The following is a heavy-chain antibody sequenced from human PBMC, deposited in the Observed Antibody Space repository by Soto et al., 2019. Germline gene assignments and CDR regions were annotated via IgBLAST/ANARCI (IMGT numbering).Heavy chain of an antibody. J-gene: IGHJ5*02. CDR2: IDPRDSYT. D-gene: IGHD2-2*01. V-gene: IGHV5-10-1*03. CDR1: GYTFTTFW. CDR3: ARLYCSSSTCDSWFDP. Sequence: EVQLVQSGAEVKKPGESLRISWTGFGYTFTTFWISWVRQMPGRGLEWMGRIDPRDSYTNYSPSFQGHVTISADKSISTAYLQWGSLKASDTAMYYCARLYCSSSTCDSWFDPWGQGTLVTVSS.